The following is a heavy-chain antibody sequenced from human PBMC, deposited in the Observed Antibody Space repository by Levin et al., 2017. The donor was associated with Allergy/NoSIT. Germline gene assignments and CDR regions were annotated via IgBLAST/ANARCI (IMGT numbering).Heavy chain of an antibody. V-gene: IGHV4-39*01. CDR2: IYSSGTT. D-gene: IGHD2-15*01. CDR3: ARLTSVEDCTSGTCYSSRDYYYMDV. J-gene: IGHJ6*03. CDR1: AGSVTNINYY. Sequence: SQTLSLTCTVSAGSVTNINYYWAWIRQPPGKGLEWIGSIYSSGTTHYSPSLKSRVTMSVDTSKNQFSLKLRSVTATDTAVFYCARLTSVEDCTSGTCYSSRDYYYMDVWGKGTTVTVS.